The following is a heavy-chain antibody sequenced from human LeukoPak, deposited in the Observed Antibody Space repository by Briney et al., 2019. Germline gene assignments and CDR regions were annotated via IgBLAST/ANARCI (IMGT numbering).Heavy chain of an antibody. V-gene: IGHV1-46*01. Sequence: ASVKVSCKASGYTFTSYYMHWVRQAPGQGLECMGIINPSGGSTSYAQKFQGRVAMTRDTSTSTVYMELSSLRSEDTAVYYCARVKSKAVAGPDAFDIWGQGTMVTVSS. CDR1: GYTFTSYY. CDR2: INPSGGST. D-gene: IGHD6-19*01. J-gene: IGHJ3*02. CDR3: ARVKSKAVAGPDAFDI.